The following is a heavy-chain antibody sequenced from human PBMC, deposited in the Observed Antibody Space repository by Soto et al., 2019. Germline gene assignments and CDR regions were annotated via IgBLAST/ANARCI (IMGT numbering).Heavy chain of an antibody. CDR1: GGSISSYY. J-gene: IGHJ3*02. CDR2: IYYSGST. CDR3: ARDGLRWSGAFDI. Sequence: SETLSLTCTVSGGSISSYYWSWIRQPPGKGLEWIGYIYYSGSTNYNPSLKSRVTISVDTSKNQFSLKLSSVTAADTAVYYCARDGLRWSGAFDIWGQGTMVTV. D-gene: IGHD4-17*01. V-gene: IGHV4-59*01.